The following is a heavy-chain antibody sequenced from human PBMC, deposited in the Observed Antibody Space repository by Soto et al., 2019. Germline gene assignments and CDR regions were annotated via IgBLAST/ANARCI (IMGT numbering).Heavy chain of an antibody. V-gene: IGHV1-18*01. CDR1: GYMFASYG. J-gene: IGHJ4*02. D-gene: IGHD1-1*01. CDR3: ARERGAYKYFDY. Sequence: QVQLVQSGAEVKKPGASVKVSCKVSGYMFASYGISWARQAPGQGLEWMGWINTYNGNINYAQKFQGRVTMITDTSTSTAYMELRGLGSDDTALYYCARERGAYKYFDYWGQGTLVTVSS. CDR2: INTYNGNI.